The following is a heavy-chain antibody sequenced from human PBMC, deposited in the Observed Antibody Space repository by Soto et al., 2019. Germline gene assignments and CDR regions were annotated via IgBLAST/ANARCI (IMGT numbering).Heavy chain of an antibody. D-gene: IGHD3-22*01. CDR2: FNHSGNT. V-gene: IGHV4-34*01. Sequence: QLHQWGSGLLKPSDTLSLTCAVYGGSFSGYCWTWIRQPPGKGLEGMGEFNHSGNTNYSPSLKRRVTISLDKSKNKFYMKLRSVTAADTAVYYCARGLRDSSGYYHVHYFQHWGQGTLVTVSS. J-gene: IGHJ1*01. CDR1: GGSFSGYC. CDR3: ARGLRDSSGYYHVHYFQH.